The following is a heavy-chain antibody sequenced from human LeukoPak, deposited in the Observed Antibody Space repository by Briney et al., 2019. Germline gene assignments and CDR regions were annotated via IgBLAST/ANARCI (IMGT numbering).Heavy chain of an antibody. Sequence: GGSLRLSCAASGFSFNMFIMNWVRQAPGKGLEWVSSISGRGRLILYADSVKGRSTISRDNANNTLHLHLTGLRGDDTAVYYCVREASHVFDFWGQGTMVTVSS. CDR2: ISGRGRLI. CDR3: VREASHVFDF. J-gene: IGHJ3*01. CDR1: GFSFNMFI. V-gene: IGHV3-21*01.